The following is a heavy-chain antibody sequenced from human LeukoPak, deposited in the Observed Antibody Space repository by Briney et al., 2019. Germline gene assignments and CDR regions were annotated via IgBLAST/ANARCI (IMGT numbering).Heavy chain of an antibody. CDR2: ISSSSSTI. D-gene: IGHD3-10*01. Sequence: GGSLRLSCAASGFTFSSYSMNWVRQTPGKGLEWVSYISSSSSTIYYADSVKGRFTISRDNAKSSLYLQMNSLRAEATAVYYCASLYGSGPNWFDPWGQGTLVTVSS. J-gene: IGHJ5*02. V-gene: IGHV3-48*01. CDR3: ASLYGSGPNWFDP. CDR1: GFTFSSYS.